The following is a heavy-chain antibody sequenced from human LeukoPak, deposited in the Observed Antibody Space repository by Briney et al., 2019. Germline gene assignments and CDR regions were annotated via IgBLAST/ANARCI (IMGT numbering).Heavy chain of an antibody. CDR3: ARHFSSYSSSSRLAY. Sequence: GASQRISYKGSGSSFTSYWISWVRPMPGKGLEWMGRIDPSDSYTNYSPSFQGHVTSSADKSITTAYLQWSSLKASDTAMYYCARHFSSYSSSSRLAYWGQGTLVTVSS. J-gene: IGHJ4*02. CDR1: GSSFTSYW. CDR2: IDPSDSYT. D-gene: IGHD6-13*01. V-gene: IGHV5-10-1*01.